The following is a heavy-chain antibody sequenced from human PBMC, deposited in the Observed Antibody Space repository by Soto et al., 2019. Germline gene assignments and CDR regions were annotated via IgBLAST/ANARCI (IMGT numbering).Heavy chain of an antibody. Sequence: ASVKVSCKASGYTFTGYYMHWVRQAPGQGLEWMGWINPNSGGTNYAQKFQGRVTMTRDTSISTAYMELSRLRSDDTAVYYCARGAPGGCSSSWFDPWGQGTLVTVSS. CDR1: GYTFTGYY. CDR2: INPNSGGT. CDR3: ARGAPGGCSSSWFDP. J-gene: IGHJ5*02. V-gene: IGHV1-2*02. D-gene: IGHD6-6*01.